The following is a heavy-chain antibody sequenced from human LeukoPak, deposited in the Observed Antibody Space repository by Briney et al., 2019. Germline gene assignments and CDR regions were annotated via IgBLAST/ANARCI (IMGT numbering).Heavy chain of an antibody. D-gene: IGHD3-10*01. CDR3: ARDQNRYYYGSGSPS. Sequence: PGGSLRLSCAASGFTFSSYSMNWVRQAPGKGLEWVSSISGSSSYIYYADSVKGRFTISRDNAKNSLYLQMNSLRAEDTAVYYCARDQNRYYYGSGSPSWGQGTLVTVSS. CDR2: ISGSSSYI. V-gene: IGHV3-21*01. J-gene: IGHJ5*02. CDR1: GFTFSSYS.